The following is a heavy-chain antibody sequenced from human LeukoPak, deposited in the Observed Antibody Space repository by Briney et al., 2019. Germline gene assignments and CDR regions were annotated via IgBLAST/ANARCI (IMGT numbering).Heavy chain of an antibody. J-gene: IGHJ4*02. CDR2: INNNGGST. Sequence: GGSLRLSCAASGFTFSSYAMSWVRQAPGKGLEWVSHINNNGGSTSYADSVEGRFTISRDNSKNTLYVQLNSLRAEDTAVYYCAKDFGYSGYEPIDYWGQGTLVTVSS. D-gene: IGHD5-12*01. CDR3: AKDFGYSGYEPIDY. CDR1: GFTFSSYA. V-gene: IGHV3-23*05.